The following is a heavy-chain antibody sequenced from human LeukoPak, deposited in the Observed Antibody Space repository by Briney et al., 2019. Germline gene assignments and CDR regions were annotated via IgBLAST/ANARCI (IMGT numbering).Heavy chain of an antibody. J-gene: IGHJ2*01. CDR1: GYTFTSYG. CDR2: ISAYNGNT. V-gene: IGHV1-18*01. D-gene: IGHD6-19*01. Sequence: GASVKVSCKASGYTFTSYGISWVRQAPGQGLEWMGWISAYNGNTNYAQKFQGRVTMTRDTSISTAYMELSRLRSDDTAVYYCARSGAGSSGWGSYWYFDLWGRGTLVTVPS. CDR3: ARSGAGSSGWGSYWYFDL.